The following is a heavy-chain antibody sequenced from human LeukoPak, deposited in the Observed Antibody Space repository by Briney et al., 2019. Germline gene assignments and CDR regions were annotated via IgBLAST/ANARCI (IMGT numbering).Heavy chain of an antibody. J-gene: IGHJ4*02. CDR2: ISTSGAGT. Sequence: AGGSLRLSCAASGFTVSSNYMSWVRQAPGKGLEWVSSISTSGAGTYYADSVKGRFTISRDNSKNTLYLQMSSLRADDSAVYYCAKYLYCSNGVCNRYLDYWGQGTLVSVSS. D-gene: IGHD2-8*01. CDR3: AKYLYCSNGVCNRYLDY. V-gene: IGHV3-23*01. CDR1: GFTVSSNY.